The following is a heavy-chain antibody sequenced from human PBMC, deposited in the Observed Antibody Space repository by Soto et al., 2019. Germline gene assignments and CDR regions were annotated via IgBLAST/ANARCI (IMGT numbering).Heavy chain of an antibody. CDR3: AGLILTGYPQAHWFDP. D-gene: IGHD3-9*01. CDR2: IYYSGST. J-gene: IGHJ5*02. Sequence: QVQLQESGPGLVKPSQTLSLTCTVSGGSISSGGYYWSWIRQHPGKGLEWIGYIYYSGSTYYNPSLRSRVTISVDTSKNQFSLKLSSVTAADTAVYYCAGLILTGYPQAHWFDPWGQGTLVTVSS. V-gene: IGHV4-31*03. CDR1: GGSISSGGYY.